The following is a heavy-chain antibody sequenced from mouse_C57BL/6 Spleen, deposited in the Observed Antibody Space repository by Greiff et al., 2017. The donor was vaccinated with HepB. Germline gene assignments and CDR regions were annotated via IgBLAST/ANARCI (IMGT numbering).Heavy chain of an antibody. CDR3: ATSYDGYYYAMDY. Sequence: EVQLQQSGPGLVKPSQSLSLTCSVTGYSITSGYYWNWIRQFPGNKLEWMGYISYDGSNNYNPSLKNRISITSDTSKNQFFLKLNSVTTEDTATYYCATSYDGYYYAMDYWGQGTSVTVSS. V-gene: IGHV3-6*01. CDR2: ISYDGSN. J-gene: IGHJ4*01. D-gene: IGHD2-3*01. CDR1: GYSITSGYY.